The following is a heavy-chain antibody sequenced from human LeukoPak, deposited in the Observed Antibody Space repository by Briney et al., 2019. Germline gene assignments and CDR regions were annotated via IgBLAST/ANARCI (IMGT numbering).Heavy chain of an antibody. CDR3: ARDLSGGKLRYFDWLPPDY. Sequence: GASVKVSCKTSGYTFTGHYMHWVRQAPGQGLEWMGIINPNAGTTSYAQKFQGRVTVTRDTSTSTVYMELSSLRSEDTAVYYCARDLSGGKLRYFDWLPPDYWGQGTLVTVSS. CDR2: INPNAGTT. J-gene: IGHJ4*02. CDR1: GYTFTGHY. D-gene: IGHD3-9*01. V-gene: IGHV1-46*01.